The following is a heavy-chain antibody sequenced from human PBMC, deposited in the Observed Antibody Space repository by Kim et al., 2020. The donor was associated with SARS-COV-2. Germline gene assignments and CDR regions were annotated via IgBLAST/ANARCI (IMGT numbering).Heavy chain of an antibody. D-gene: IGHD3-10*01. CDR3: VAGSPTPFDY. J-gene: IGHJ4*02. CDR2: IYYTGNT. Sequence: SETLSLTCTFSTGSVSSYYWSWIRQPPGKGLEWIGYIYYTGNTNYNPSLKSRVTISVDTSKNQFSLRLTSVTAADTAVYYCVAGSPTPFDYWGRGTLVTVSS. V-gene: IGHV4-59*02. CDR1: TGSVSSYY.